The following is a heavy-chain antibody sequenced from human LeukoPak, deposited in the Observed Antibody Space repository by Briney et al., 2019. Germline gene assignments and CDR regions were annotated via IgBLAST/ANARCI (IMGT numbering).Heavy chain of an antibody. CDR3: ATTDCSSTSCHYYYYYYMDV. D-gene: IGHD2-2*01. CDR1: GGSISSGDCY. Sequence: SETLSLTCTVSGGSISSGDCYLSWIRQPPGKGLEWIGYIYYSGSTYYNPSLKSRVTISVDTSKNQFSLKLSSVTAADTAVYYCATTDCSSTSCHYYYYYYMDVWGKGTTVTVSS. V-gene: IGHV4-30-4*08. J-gene: IGHJ6*03. CDR2: IYYSGST.